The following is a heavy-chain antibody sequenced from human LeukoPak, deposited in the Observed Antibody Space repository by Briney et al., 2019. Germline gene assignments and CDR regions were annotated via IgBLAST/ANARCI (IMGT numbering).Heavy chain of an antibody. CDR3: ARVGGNYPIN. Sequence: ASVKVSCKESGYTFTSNYMLWVRQAPGQGLEWMGIINPSGGSTSYAQKFQGRVTMTRDTSTSTVYMELSSLSSEDTAVYYCARVGGNYPINWGQGSLVTVSA. D-gene: IGHD1-26*01. CDR2: INPSGGST. J-gene: IGHJ4*02. V-gene: IGHV1-46*01. CDR1: GYTFTSNY.